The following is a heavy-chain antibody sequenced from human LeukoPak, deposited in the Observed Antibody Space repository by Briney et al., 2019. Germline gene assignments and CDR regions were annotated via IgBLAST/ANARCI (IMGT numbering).Heavy chain of an antibody. D-gene: IGHD6-19*01. CDR3: ARHPSAVAGKTFDY. V-gene: IGHV4-59*08. Sequence: SETLSLTCTVPGGSISNYYWSWIRQPPGKGLEWIGYIFYSGSTNYNPSLKSRVTISVDTSKNQFSLKLSSVTAADTAVYYCARHPSAVAGKTFDYWGQGTLVTVSS. J-gene: IGHJ4*02. CDR1: GGSISNYY. CDR2: IFYSGST.